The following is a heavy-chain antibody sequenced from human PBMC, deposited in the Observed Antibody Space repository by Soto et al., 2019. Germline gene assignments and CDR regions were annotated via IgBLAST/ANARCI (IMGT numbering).Heavy chain of an antibody. CDR3: SRGWIDGIWDYHFDY. J-gene: IGHJ4*02. D-gene: IGHD2-8*01. CDR1: GFNFNSYT. CDR2: ISSSGYI. V-gene: IGHV3-21*04. Sequence: GGSLRLSCAASGFNFNSYTINWVRQAPGKRLEWLSSISSSGYIFSTDSVRGRLTISRDNAKNSLYLQMNGLRAEDTAMYYCSRGWIDGIWDYHFDYWGQGTLVTVSS.